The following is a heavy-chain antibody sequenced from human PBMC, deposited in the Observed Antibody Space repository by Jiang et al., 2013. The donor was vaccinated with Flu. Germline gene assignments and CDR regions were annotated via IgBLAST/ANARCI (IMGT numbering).Heavy chain of an antibody. CDR1: GDSVSSNNAA. J-gene: IGHJ6*02. D-gene: IGHD6-19*01. CDR2: TYYRSKWYS. V-gene: IGHV6-1*01. CDR3: ARDFRAVAGTGYDYYGMDV. Sequence: QTLSLTCAISGDSVSSNNAAWNWIRQSPSRGLEWLGRTYYRSKWYSDYAIFVKSRITINPDTSKNQFSLQLNSVTPEDAAVYFCARDFRAVAGTGYDYYGMDVWGQGDHGHRLL.